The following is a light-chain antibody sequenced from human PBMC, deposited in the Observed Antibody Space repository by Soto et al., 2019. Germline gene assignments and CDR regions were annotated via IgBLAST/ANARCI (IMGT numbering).Light chain of an antibody. CDR1: QSISSY. CDR3: QQSYSTPPVT. CDR2: AAS. V-gene: IGKV1-39*01. Sequence: DIQMTQSPSSLSASIGDRVTITCRASQSISSYLNWYQQKPGKAPKLLIYAASSLQSGVPSRFSASGSGTDFTLTISSLHPEDFATYYCQQSYSTPPVTFGGGTKVEIE. J-gene: IGKJ4*01.